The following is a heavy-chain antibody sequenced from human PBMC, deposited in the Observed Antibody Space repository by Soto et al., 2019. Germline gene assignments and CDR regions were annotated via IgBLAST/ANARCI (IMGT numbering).Heavy chain of an antibody. CDR1: GGSISSGGYY. J-gene: IGHJ4*02. Sequence: SETLSLTCTVSGGSISSGGYYWSWIRQHPGKGLEWIGYIYYSGSTYYNPSLKSRVTISVDTSKNQFSLKLSSVTAADTAVYYCAWGGYSNPFDYWGQGTLVTVSS. V-gene: IGHV4-31*03. CDR3: AWGGYSNPFDY. D-gene: IGHD4-4*01. CDR2: IYYSGST.